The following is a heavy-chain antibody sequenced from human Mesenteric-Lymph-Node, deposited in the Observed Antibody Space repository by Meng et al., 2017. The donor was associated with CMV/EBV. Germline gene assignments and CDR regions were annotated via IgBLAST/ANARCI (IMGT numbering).Heavy chain of an antibody. CDR3: ARDGVVVVPAAIRYYYGMDV. J-gene: IGHJ6*02. D-gene: IGHD2-2*01. V-gene: IGHV3-9*01. Sequence: SLKISCAVSGINFDEHAMHWVRQVPGKGLEWVSGIHLKTGRTGYADSVKGRFTISRDNAKNSLYLQMNSLRAEDTAVYYCARDGVVVVPAAIRYYYGMDVWGQGTTVTVSS. CDR1: GINFDEHA. CDR2: IHLKTGRT.